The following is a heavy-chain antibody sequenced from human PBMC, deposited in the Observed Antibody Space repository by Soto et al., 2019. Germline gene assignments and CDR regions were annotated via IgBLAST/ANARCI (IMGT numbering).Heavy chain of an antibody. CDR2: IIHIFGTA. V-gene: IGHV1-69*01. CDR1: GGTFSSYA. D-gene: IGHD6-6*01. Sequence: QVQLVQSGAEVKKPGSSVKVSCKASGGTFSSYAISWARQAPGQGPEWMGGIIHIFGTANYAQKFQGRVTITADESTSTAYMELSSLRSEDTAVYYGARVAGSSSAASAFEICFQGTMVTVS. J-gene: IGHJ3*02. CDR3: ARVAGSSSAASAFEI.